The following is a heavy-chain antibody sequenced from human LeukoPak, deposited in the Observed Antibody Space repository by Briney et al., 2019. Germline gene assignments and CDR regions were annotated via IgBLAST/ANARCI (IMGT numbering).Heavy chain of an antibody. CDR1: GAFISTSTYV. CDR2: ISDRGTT. D-gene: IGHD3-10*02. J-gene: IGHJ5*02. Sequence: SETMSLACTLSGAFISTSTYVWGWIRQSPGKELEWIGSISDRGTTYLNTPLKSRVSMSIDTSKNQFSLKMSSVTAADTAVYYCSRHSSVRGVIPWGQGALVTVSS. CDR3: SRHSSVRGVIP. V-gene: IGHV4-39*01.